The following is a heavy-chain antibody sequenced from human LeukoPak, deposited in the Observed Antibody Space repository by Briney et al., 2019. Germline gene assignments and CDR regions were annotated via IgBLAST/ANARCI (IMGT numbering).Heavy chain of an antibody. V-gene: IGHV4-39*01. J-gene: IGHJ5*02. CDR2: IYYSGST. Sequence: SETLSLTCTVSGGSISSSTYYWGWIRQPPGKGLEWIGNIYYSGSTHYNPSLKSRVTISVDTSKNQFSLKLSSVTAADTAVYYCARNFNSGGLTPWGQGTLVTVSS. D-gene: IGHD2-15*01. CDR3: ARNFNSGGLTP. CDR1: GGSISSSTYY.